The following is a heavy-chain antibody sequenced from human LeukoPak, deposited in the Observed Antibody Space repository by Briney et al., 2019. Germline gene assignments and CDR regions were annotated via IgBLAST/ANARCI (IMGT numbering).Heavy chain of an antibody. D-gene: IGHD3-16*01. Sequence: PGGSLRLSCAASGLTFSSYSMNWVRQAPGKGLEWVSYITSSSTIFYADSVKGRFTVSRDNAKNSLYLQMNSLRAEDTAVYYCASVRGGYWGQGTLVTVSS. CDR1: GLTFSSYS. J-gene: IGHJ4*02. CDR2: ITSSSTI. CDR3: ASVRGGY. V-gene: IGHV3-48*01.